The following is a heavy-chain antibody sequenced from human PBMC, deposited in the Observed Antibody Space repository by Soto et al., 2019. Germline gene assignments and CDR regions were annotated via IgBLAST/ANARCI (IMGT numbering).Heavy chain of an antibody. D-gene: IGHD2-15*01. CDR1: GFTFSNYA. Sequence: EVQLLESGGGSVQPGGSLRLSCSASGFTFSNYAMSWVRQAPGKGLEWVASIRGSGRSTNYADSVKGRFTISRDNSKNTRAVQMRSLRAEDTAVYYCARDGGNICSGGSCYFQAPDYWGQGTLVTVS. V-gene: IGHV3-23*01. J-gene: IGHJ4*02. CDR3: ARDGGNICSGGSCYFQAPDY. CDR2: IRGSGRST.